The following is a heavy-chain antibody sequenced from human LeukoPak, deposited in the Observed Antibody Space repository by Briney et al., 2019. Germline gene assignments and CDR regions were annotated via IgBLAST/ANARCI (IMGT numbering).Heavy chain of an antibody. D-gene: IGHD1-26*01. Sequence: ASVKLSCTASGYTFTSYDINWVRQATGQGLEWMGWMNPNSGNTGYAQMFQGRVTMTRNTSISTAYMELSSLRSEDTAVYYCAVGGWELLRRSNYFDYWGQGTLVTVSS. CDR1: GYTFTSYD. CDR2: MNPNSGNT. CDR3: AVGGWELLRRSNYFDY. J-gene: IGHJ4*02. V-gene: IGHV1-8*01.